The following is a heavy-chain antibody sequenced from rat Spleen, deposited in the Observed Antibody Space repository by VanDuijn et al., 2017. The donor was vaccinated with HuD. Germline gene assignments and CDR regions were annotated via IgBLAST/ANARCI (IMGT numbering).Heavy chain of an antibody. CDR2: IWTNGAT. Sequence: QVQLKESGPGLVQPSQTLSLTCTVSGFSLTSYHVSWVRQPPGKGLEWMGVIWTNGATDYNSAIKSRLSISRDTSKSQVFLKMNSLQTDDTGTYYCTRDENRYNPYYVMDAWGQGTSVTVSA. CDR3: TRDENRYNPYYVMDA. V-gene: IGHV2-43*01. D-gene: IGHD1-5*01. J-gene: IGHJ4*01. CDR1: GFSLTSYH.